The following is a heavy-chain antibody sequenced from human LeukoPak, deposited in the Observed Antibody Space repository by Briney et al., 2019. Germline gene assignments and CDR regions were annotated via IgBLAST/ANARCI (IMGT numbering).Heavy chain of an antibody. CDR1: GGTFSSYA. V-gene: IGHV1-69*04. CDR3: ARESMVEGDGYYYYYYGMDV. Sequence: EASVEVSCKASGGTFSSYAISWVRQAPGQGLEWMGRIIPILGIANYAQKFQGRVTITADKSTSTAYMELSSLRSEDTAVYYCARESMVEGDGYYYYYYGMDVWGQGTTVTVSS. CDR2: IIPILGIA. D-gene: IGHD5-24*01. J-gene: IGHJ6*02.